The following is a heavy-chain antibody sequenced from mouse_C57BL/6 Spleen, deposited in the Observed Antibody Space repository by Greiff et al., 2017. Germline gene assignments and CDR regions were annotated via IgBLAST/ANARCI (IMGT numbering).Heavy chain of an antibody. D-gene: IGHD1-1*01. V-gene: IGHV1-15*01. CDR1: GYTFTDYE. CDR3: TRLTTVVHYAMDY. Sequence: QVQLQQSGAELVRPGASVTLSCKASGYTFTDYEMHWVKQTPVHGLELIGAIDPETGGTAYNQKFKGKAILTADKSSSTAYMQLRSLTSEDSAVYYCTRLTTVVHYAMDYWGQGTSVTVSS. J-gene: IGHJ4*01. CDR2: IDPETGGT.